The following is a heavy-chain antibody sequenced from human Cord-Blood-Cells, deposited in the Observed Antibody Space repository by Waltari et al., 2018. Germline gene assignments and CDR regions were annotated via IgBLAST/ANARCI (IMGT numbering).Heavy chain of an antibody. D-gene: IGHD3-10*01. CDR3: ARDLRGSGSYDY. J-gene: IGHJ4*02. CDR2: IYSGGST. Sequence: EVQLVESGGGLIQPGGSLRLSCAASGFTVSSNYLSWVRQAPGKGLEGVSVIYSGGSTYYADSVKGRFTISRDNSKNTLYLQMNSLRAEDTAVYYCARDLRGSGSYDYWGQGTLVTVSS. V-gene: IGHV3-53*01. CDR1: GFTVSSNY.